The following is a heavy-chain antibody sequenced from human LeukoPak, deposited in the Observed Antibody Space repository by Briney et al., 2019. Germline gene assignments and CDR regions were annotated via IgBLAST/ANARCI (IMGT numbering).Heavy chain of an antibody. V-gene: IGHV4-34*01. Sequence: SETLSLTCAVYGGSFSGYYWGWIRQPPGKGLEWIGEINHSGSTNYNPSLKSRVTISVDTSKNQFSLKLSSVTAADTAVYYCARRGGYGYCSSTSCPVDYWGQGTLVTVSS. CDR1: GGSFSGYY. CDR2: INHSGST. CDR3: ARRGGYGYCSSTSCPVDY. J-gene: IGHJ4*02. D-gene: IGHD2-2*03.